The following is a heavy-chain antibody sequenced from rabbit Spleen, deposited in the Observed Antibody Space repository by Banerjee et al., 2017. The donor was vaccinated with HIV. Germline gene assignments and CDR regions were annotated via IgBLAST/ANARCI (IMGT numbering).Heavy chain of an antibody. J-gene: IGHJ6*01. CDR2: IDAGSTGST. CDR3: ARDSGSSFSSYGMDL. D-gene: IGHD8-1*01. V-gene: IGHV1S40*01. Sequence: QSLEESGGDLVKPGASLTLTCTASGFSFSSYWMCWVRQAPGKGLDWIACIDAGSTGSTYYASWAKGRFTISKTSSTTVTLQMTSLTAADTATYFCARDSGSSFSSYGMDLWGPGTLVTVS. CDR1: GFSFSSYW.